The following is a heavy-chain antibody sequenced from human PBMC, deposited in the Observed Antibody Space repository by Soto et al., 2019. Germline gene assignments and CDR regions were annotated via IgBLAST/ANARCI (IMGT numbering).Heavy chain of an antibody. CDR3: AKDPGYSATQGFDY. CDR1: GFTFNVYA. V-gene: IGHV3-23*01. J-gene: IGHJ4*02. Sequence: GSLRLSCAASGFTFNVYAMNWVRQAPGKGLEWVSGITGNGGDTYYADSVKGRFTISRDNSKNTLYLQMNSLRAEDTAVYYCAKDPGYSATQGFDYWSQGTLVTVSS. D-gene: IGHD1-26*01. CDR2: ITGNGGDT.